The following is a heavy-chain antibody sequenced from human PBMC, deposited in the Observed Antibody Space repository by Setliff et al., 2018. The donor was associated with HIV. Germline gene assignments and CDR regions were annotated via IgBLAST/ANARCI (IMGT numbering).Heavy chain of an antibody. V-gene: IGHV4-34*01. CDR2: IDDSGSI. J-gene: IGHJ5*02. CDR1: TESLTRYD. Sequence: SETLSLTCAVYTESLTRYDWAWIRQSPEKGLEWIGEIDDSGSIIYNPSLQSRVTMSVDTSKNQFSLKVRSLTAADTGLYYCAGVNSIKTTLVRLWPRFDLWGQGTQVTVSS. D-gene: IGHD3-10*01. CDR3: AGVNSIKTTLVRLWPRFDL.